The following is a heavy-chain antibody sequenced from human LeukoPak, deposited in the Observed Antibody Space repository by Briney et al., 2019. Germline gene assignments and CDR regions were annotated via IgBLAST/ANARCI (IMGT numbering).Heavy chain of an antibody. V-gene: IGHV1-69*05. CDR3: ARAQLAVAGIFDY. CDR1: GGTFSSYA. CDR2: IIPIFGTA. J-gene: IGHJ4*02. Sequence: SVKVSCKASGGTFSSYANSWVRQAPGQGLEWMGGIIPIFGTANYAQKFQGRVTITTDESTSTAYMELSSLRSEDTAVYYCARAQLAVAGIFDYWDQGTLVTVSS. D-gene: IGHD6-19*01.